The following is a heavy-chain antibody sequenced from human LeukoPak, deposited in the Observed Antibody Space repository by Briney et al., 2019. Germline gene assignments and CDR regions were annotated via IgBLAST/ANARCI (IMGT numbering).Heavy chain of an antibody. Sequence: ASVKVSCKASGYTFTTYDIHWVRQAAGQGLEWMGWANPKSGNTGYEQKFQGRVTITMNTSTTTSHMELNSLTSEDTAIYYCARPYCRGKTCSRWFEPWGQGTLVTVSS. CDR3: ARPYCRGKTCSRWFEP. CDR2: ANPKSGNT. CDR1: GYTFTTYD. J-gene: IGHJ5*02. V-gene: IGHV1-8*01. D-gene: IGHD2-15*01.